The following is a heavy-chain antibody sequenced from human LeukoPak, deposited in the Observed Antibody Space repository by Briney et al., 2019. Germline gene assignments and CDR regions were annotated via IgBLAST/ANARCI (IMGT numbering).Heavy chain of an antibody. CDR2: ISGGGGVT. J-gene: IGHJ4*02. CDR3: TKWAHRGGDCQFDY. V-gene: IGHV3-23*01. Sequence: GGSLRLSCAASGFTFSSFAMSWVRQAPGKGLEWVSAISGGGGVTFYADSVKGRFSISRDNWNNALYLEMNSLRAEDTAVYYCTKWAHRGGDCQFDYWGQATLVTVSS. D-gene: IGHD2-21*02. CDR1: GFTFSSFA.